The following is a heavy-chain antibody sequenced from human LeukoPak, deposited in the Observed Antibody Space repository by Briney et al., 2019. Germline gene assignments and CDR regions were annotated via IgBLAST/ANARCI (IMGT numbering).Heavy chain of an antibody. Sequence: GGSLRLCCAASGFTFSSYSMNWVRQAPGKGLEWVSSISSSSSYIYYADSVKGRFTISRDNAKNSLYLQMNSLRAEDTAVYYCARDGYDSSGYYPTGGFDYWGQGTLVTVSS. D-gene: IGHD3-22*01. CDR3: ARDGYDSSGYYPTGGFDY. J-gene: IGHJ4*02. CDR2: ISSSSSYI. V-gene: IGHV3-21*01. CDR1: GFTFSSYS.